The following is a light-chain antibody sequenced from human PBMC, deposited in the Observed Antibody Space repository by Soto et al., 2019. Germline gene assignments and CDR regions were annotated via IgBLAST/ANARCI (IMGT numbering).Light chain of an antibody. Sequence: EIVLTQSPGTLSLSPGERATLSCRASQSVGSKLAWYRQTPGQPPRLLIYGASTRATGIPDRFSGSGSGTDFTLTISRLEPEDFAVYYCQQYGSSPPWTFGQGTKVEIK. CDR3: QQYGSSPPWT. CDR1: QSVGSK. V-gene: IGKV3-20*01. CDR2: GAS. J-gene: IGKJ1*01.